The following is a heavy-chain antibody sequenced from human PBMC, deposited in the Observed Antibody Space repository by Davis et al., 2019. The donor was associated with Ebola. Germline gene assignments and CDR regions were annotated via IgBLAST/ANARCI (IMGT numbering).Heavy chain of an antibody. Sequence: MPSETLSLTCTVSGGSISSYYWSWIRQPPGKGLEWIGYIYYSGSTNYNPSLKSRVTISVDTSKNQFSLKLSSATAADTAVYYCARDLGSRADYWGQGTLVTVSS. CDR1: GGSISSYY. CDR2: IYYSGST. CDR3: ARDLGSRADY. V-gene: IGHV4-59*01. D-gene: IGHD3-10*01. J-gene: IGHJ4*02.